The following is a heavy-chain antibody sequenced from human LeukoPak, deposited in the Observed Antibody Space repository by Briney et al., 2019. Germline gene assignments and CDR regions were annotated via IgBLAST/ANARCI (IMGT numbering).Heavy chain of an antibody. CDR3: ARDDALVATGSFDY. Sequence: ASVKVSCKASGYTFSTYGINWVRQAPGQGLEWMGWISAYNGSTNYAQKLQGRVTMTTDTSTSTAYMELRSLRSDDTAVYYCARDDALVATGSFDYWGQGTLVTVSS. J-gene: IGHJ4*02. CDR1: GYTFSTYG. D-gene: IGHD5-12*01. CDR2: ISAYNGST. V-gene: IGHV1-18*01.